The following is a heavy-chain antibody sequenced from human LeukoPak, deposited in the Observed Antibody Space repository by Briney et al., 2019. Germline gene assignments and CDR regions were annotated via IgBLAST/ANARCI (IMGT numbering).Heavy chain of an antibody. CDR3: KKSASRLETSPLDY. CDR2: IRFAGNEK. CDR1: GFTVVDYD. Sequence: GGSLRLSCAASGFTVVDYDLHWVRQAPGKGLEWVAFIRFAGNEKYYADSVKGRFAIARDNSENTMYLQMNTLRREDTAIYYCKKSASRLETSPLDYWGQGTLVTVSS. D-gene: IGHD1-1*01. V-gene: IGHV3-30*02. J-gene: IGHJ4*02.